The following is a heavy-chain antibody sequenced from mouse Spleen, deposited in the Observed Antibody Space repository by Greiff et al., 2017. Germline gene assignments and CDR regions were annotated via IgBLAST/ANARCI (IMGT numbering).Heavy chain of an antibody. CDR2: IDPENGDT. CDR1: GFNIKDDY. Sequence: EVQLQQSGAELVRPGASVKLSCTASGFNIKDDYMHWVKQRPEQGLEWIGWIDPENGDTEYASKFQGKATITADTSSNTAYLQLSSLTSEDTAVYYCTTRDYGSSYVAWFAYWGQGTLVTVSA. V-gene: IGHV14-4*01. D-gene: IGHD1-1*01. CDR3: TTRDYGSSYVAWFAY. J-gene: IGHJ3*01.